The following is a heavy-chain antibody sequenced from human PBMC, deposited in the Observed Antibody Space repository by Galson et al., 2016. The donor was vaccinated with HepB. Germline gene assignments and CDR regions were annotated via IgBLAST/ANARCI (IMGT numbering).Heavy chain of an antibody. Sequence: SLRLSCAASGFTYDNYAMHWVRQVPGKGLEWVSSISWDGLASFYADPVKDRFTISRDNAKNSLFLDMNSLRAEDTAFYFCVKDHSPASYWFFDVWGRGTLVTVSS. D-gene: IGHD3-10*01. V-gene: IGHV3-9*01. CDR1: GFTYDNYA. CDR2: ISWDGLAS. J-gene: IGHJ2*01. CDR3: VKDHSPASYWFFDV.